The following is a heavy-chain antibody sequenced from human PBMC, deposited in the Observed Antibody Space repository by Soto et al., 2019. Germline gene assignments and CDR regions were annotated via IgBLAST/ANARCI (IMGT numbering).Heavy chain of an antibody. Sequence: SETLSLTCAVYGGSFSDSYWSWIRQPPGKGLEWIGEINHSGSTNYHPSLKSRVTISVDTSKNQFSLKLSSVTAADTAVYYCARDRRPPEYSSWWFDPWGQGTLVTVSS. CDR2: INHSGST. CDR3: ARDRRPPEYSSWWFDP. D-gene: IGHD6-6*01. J-gene: IGHJ5*02. CDR1: GGSFSDSY. V-gene: IGHV4-34*01.